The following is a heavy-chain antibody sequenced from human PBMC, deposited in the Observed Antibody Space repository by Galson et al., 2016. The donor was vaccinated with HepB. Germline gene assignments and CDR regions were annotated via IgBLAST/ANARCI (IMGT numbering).Heavy chain of an antibody. CDR1: GYTFTTYS. D-gene: IGHD3-22*01. V-gene: IGHV1-3*01. CDR3: AREYYESSGLVGIDI. Sequence: SVKVSCKASGYTFTTYSIHWVRQAPGQGLEWMGWINGGNGNGKTSERFQGRVAISRDTSARTAYMELNSLRYEDTAVYFCAREYYESSGLVGIDIWGQGTMVTVSS. CDR2: INGGNGNG. J-gene: IGHJ3*02.